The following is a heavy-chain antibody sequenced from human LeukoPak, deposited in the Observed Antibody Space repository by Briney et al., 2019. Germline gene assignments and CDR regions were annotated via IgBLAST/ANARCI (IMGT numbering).Heavy chain of an antibody. Sequence: LSGGSLRLSCAASGFTFSSYAMSWVRQAPGKGLEWVANIKQDGSVQFYMDSLKGRFSVSRDNAKNSLYLQMNGLRVEDTAVYYCTRLQIAVAGPNWFDPWGQGTLVTVSS. J-gene: IGHJ5*02. CDR2: IKQDGSVQ. V-gene: IGHV3-7*01. D-gene: IGHD6-19*01. CDR1: GFTFSSYA. CDR3: TRLQIAVAGPNWFDP.